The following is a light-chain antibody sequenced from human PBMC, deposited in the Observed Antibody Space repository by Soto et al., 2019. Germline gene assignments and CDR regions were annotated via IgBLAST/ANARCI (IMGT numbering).Light chain of an antibody. CDR3: SSYTSRSTLV. Sequence: QSALTQPASVSGSPGQSITISCTGTSSDVGGYNYVSWYQHYPGKAPKLMIYDVSNRPSGVSNRFSGSKSGNTASLTISGRQAEDEADYYCSSYTSRSTLVFGGGTQLTVL. J-gene: IGLJ2*01. V-gene: IGLV2-14*03. CDR2: DVS. CDR1: SSDVGGYNY.